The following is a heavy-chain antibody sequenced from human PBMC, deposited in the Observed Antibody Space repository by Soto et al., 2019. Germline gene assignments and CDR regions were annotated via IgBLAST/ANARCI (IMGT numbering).Heavy chain of an antibody. Sequence: GGSLRLSCAASGFTFSGHWMTWVRQVPGRGLEWVANINEDGSVKGYVDSVKGRFTISRDNARNTLYLQMNSLRAEDTAVYYCARRRGYSGYDWVFDYWGQGTLVTVSS. V-gene: IGHV3-7*01. J-gene: IGHJ4*02. CDR2: INEDGSVK. D-gene: IGHD5-12*01. CDR1: GFTFSGHW. CDR3: ARRRGYSGYDWVFDY.